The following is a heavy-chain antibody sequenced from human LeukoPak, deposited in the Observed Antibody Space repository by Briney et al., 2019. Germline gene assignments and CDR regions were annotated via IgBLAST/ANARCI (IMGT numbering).Heavy chain of an antibody. CDR1: GFTVSSNY. J-gene: IGHJ6*02. V-gene: IGHV3-66*01. D-gene: IGHD3-16*01. Sequence: PGGSLRLSCAASGFTVSSNYMSWVRQAPGKGLEWVSLIYSGGNTFYADSVKGRFTISRDHSKNTLYLQMNRLRAEDTAVYYCARCFRNADLGIYYFHGMDVRGPGTTVTVSS. CDR3: ARCFRNADLGIYYFHGMDV. CDR2: IYSGGNT.